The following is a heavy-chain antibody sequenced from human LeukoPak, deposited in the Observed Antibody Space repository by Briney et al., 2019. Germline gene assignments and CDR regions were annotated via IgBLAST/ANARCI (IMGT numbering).Heavy chain of an antibody. V-gene: IGHV3-48*03. CDR1: GFTFSSYE. J-gene: IGHJ4*02. CDR2: ISSSGSTI. Sequence: GGSLRLSCAASGFTFSSYEMNWVRQAPGKGLEWVSYISSSGSTIYYADSVKGRFTISRENSKNTLYLQMNSLRTEDTAVYYCAKDVAYTFDYWGRGTLVTVSS. CDR3: AKDVAYTFDY. D-gene: IGHD3-16*01.